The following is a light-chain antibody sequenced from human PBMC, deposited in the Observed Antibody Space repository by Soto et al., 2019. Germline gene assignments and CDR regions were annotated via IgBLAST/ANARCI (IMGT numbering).Light chain of an antibody. V-gene: IGLV8-61*01. CDR1: SGSVSTSYY. J-gene: IGLJ2*01. CDR3: VLYMGSGISV. CDR2: STN. Sequence: QAVVTQEPSFSVSPGGTVTLTCGLSSGSVSTSYYPSWYQQTPGQAPRTLIYSTNTRSSRVPDRFSGSILGNKAALTITGAQADDESDYYCVLYMGSGISVFGGGTQLTVL.